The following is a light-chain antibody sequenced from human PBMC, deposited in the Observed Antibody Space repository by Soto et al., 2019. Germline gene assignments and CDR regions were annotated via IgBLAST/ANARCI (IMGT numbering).Light chain of an antibody. CDR1: QSVSSK. J-gene: IGKJ2*01. CDR2: GAS. CDR3: QQYDNWPPYT. V-gene: IGKV3-15*01. Sequence: ENVLTQSPATLSLSPGERATLSCRASQSVSSKLAWYQQKPGQAPRLLIYGASTGATGIPARFSGSGSGTEFTLTISSLQSEDFGVYYCQQYDNWPPYTFGQGTKVDIK.